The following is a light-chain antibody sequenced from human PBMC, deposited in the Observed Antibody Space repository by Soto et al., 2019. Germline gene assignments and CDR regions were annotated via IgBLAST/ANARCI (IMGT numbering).Light chain of an antibody. CDR1: QSLVYSDGNTY. CDR3: QQRSNWPRAIT. CDR2: EVS. V-gene: IGKV2-30*01. J-gene: IGKJ1*01. Sequence: DVVLTQSPLSLPVTLGRPASISCRSSQSLVYSDGNTYLTWFQQRPGQSPRRLLFEVSKRHSGIPARFSGSGSGTDFTLTISSLEPEDFAVYYCQQRSNWPRAITFGQGTKVDIK.